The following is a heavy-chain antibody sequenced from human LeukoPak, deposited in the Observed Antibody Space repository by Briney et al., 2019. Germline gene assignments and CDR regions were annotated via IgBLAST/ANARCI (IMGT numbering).Heavy chain of an antibody. CDR1: GGSINNYY. Sequence: SETLSLTCTVSGGSINNYYWSWIRQPPGKGLEWIGYIHYSGSTNYNPSLKSRVTISVDTSKNQFSLKLNSVTAADTAVYYCARHYGPWGQGTLVTVSS. CDR3: ARHYGP. CDR2: IHYSGST. V-gene: IGHV4-59*08. J-gene: IGHJ5*02. D-gene: IGHD3-10*01.